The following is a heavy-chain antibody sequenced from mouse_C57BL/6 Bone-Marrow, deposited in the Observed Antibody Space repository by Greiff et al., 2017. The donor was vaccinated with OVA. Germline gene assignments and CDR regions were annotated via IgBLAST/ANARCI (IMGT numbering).Heavy chain of an antibody. D-gene: IGHD5-1*01. CDR1: GFTFSDYG. CDR2: ISSGSSTI. Sequence: EVKLMESGGGLVKPGGSLKLPCAASGFTFSDYGMHWVRQAPDKGLEWFAYISSGSSTIDYADTVKGRFTISRDNAKNTLFLQMTSLRSEDTAMYYCARGYLYYAMDYWGQGTSVTVSS. V-gene: IGHV5-17*01. CDR3: ARGYLYYAMDY. J-gene: IGHJ4*01.